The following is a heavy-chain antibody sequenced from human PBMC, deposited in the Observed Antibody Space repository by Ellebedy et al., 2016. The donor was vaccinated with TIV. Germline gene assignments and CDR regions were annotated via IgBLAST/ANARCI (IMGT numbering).Heavy chain of an antibody. CDR2: IRYDGSNK. CDR3: AGLWFGDSPRDNSDY. V-gene: IGHV3-30*02. Sequence: GEFLKISCAASGFTFSAYGMHWVRQAPGKGLEWVTYIRYDGSNKYYADSVKGRFTISRDNSKNTLFLEMNSRRAEDTAIYYCAGLWFGDSPRDNSDYWGRGTLVTVSS. J-gene: IGHJ4*02. CDR1: GFTFSAYG. D-gene: IGHD3-10*01.